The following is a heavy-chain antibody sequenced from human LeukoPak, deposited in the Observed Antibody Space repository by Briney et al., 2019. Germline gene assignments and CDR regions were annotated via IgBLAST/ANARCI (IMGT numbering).Heavy chain of an antibody. CDR1: GYTFTTYV. V-gene: IGHV7-4-1*02. Sequence: GASVKVSCKASGYTFTTYVLNWVRQAPGQGFEWMGFINTYTRNPTYAQGFTGRFVFSLDTSVSTAYLQISSLKAEDTAVYYCARQVGTGSSHDFGHWGHGILVTVSS. CDR2: INTYTRNP. D-gene: IGHD2-21*02. CDR3: ARQVGTGSSHDFGH. J-gene: IGHJ4*01.